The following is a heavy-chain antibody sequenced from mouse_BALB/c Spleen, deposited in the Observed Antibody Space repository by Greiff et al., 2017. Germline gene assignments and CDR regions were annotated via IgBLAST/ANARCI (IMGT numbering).Heavy chain of an antibody. CDR3: TRGGTY. CDR2: IDPSDSYT. CDR1: GYTFTSYW. V-gene: IGHV1S127*01. J-gene: IGHJ3*01. Sequence: QVHVKQPGAELVKPGASVKMSCKASGYTFTSYWMHWVKQRPGQGLEWIGTIDPSDSYTSYNQKFKGKATLTVDTSSSTAYMQLSSLTSEDSAVYYCTRGGTYWGQGTLVTVS.